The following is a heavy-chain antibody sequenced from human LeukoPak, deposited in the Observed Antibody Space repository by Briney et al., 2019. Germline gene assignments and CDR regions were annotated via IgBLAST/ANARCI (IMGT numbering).Heavy chain of an antibody. CDR1: GFTFSNYG. Sequence: PGGSLRLSCAASGFTFSNYGMHWVRQAPGEGLEWVAVISSDGSHKSYADSVKGRFTISRDNSKNTVYLQMNSLKTEDTAVYYCAAYCLSISCHGEWGRGTLVTVSS. J-gene: IGHJ4*02. CDR2: ISSDGSHK. D-gene: IGHD2-2*01. CDR3: AAYCLSISCHGE. V-gene: IGHV3-30*03.